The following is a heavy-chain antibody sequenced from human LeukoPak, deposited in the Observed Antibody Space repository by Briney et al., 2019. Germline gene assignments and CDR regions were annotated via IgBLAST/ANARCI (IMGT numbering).Heavy chain of an antibody. CDR3: ARDRGGEYQLSMDV. D-gene: IGHD2-2*01. CDR1: GFTFGSYS. V-gene: IGHV3-48*01. CDR2: ISTGRSTI. J-gene: IGHJ6*03. Sequence: GGSLRLSCAASGFTFGSYSLNWVRQAPGKGLEWVSYISTGRSTIYYADSVKGRFTISRDNSKNTLYLQMNSLRAEDTAVYYCARDRGGEYQLSMDVWGKGTTVTVSS.